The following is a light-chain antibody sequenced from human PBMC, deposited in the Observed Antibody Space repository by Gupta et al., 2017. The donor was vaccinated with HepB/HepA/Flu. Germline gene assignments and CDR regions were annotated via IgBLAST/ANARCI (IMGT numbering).Light chain of an antibody. V-gene: IGKV3-15*01. CDR1: QTVNSN. Sequence: EIEMTQSPATLSVSPGERATLSCRASQTVNSNLAWYQHKPGQAPRLLIYGAYTRATGIPARFSGSGSGAEFTLTISTLQSEDFAVYYCQQEINWPRTFGQGTKVEIK. CDR3: QQEINWPRT. CDR2: GAY. J-gene: IGKJ1*01.